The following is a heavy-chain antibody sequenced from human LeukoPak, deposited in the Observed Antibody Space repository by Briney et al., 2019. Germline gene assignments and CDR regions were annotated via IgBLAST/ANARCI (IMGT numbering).Heavy chain of an antibody. CDR1: GFTFNNYG. Sequence: GKSLRLSCEASGFTFNNYGMQWVRQAPGKGLEWVAVISYDGRNKHYPDSVKGRFTIARDISTDTLWLQMDSLRTEDTAVYYCAKGPLRGTAAAIDYWGQGTLVTVSS. V-gene: IGHV3-30*18. D-gene: IGHD2-2*01. CDR2: ISYDGRNK. J-gene: IGHJ4*02. CDR3: AKGPLRGTAAAIDY.